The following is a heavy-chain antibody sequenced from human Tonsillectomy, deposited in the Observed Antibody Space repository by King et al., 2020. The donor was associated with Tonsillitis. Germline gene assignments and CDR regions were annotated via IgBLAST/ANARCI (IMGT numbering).Heavy chain of an antibody. V-gene: IGHV3-30*18. J-gene: IGHJ3*02. CDR2: ISYDGSNK. CDR3: AKMGATTVVTDDAFDT. CDR1: GFTFSSYG. D-gene: IGHD4-23*01. Sequence: VQLVESGGGVVQPGRSLRLSCAASGFTFSSYGMHWVRQAPGKGLEWVAVISYDGSNKYYADSVKGRFTISRDNSKNTLYLQMNSLRAEDTAVYYCAKMGATTVVTDDAFDTWGQGTMVTVSS.